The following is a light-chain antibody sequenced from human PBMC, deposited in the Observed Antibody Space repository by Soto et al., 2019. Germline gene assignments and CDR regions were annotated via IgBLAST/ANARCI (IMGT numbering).Light chain of an antibody. CDR2: AAS. J-gene: IGKJ1*01. CDR3: LQHYSLPQT. V-gene: IGKV1-17*01. CDR1: QGIRTD. Sequence: DIQMTQSPSSLSASVGDGVTITCRASQGIRTDLVWYQQKPGKAPKRLIYAASSLQSGVPSRFSGSGSGTEFTLTISSLQPEDFATYYCLQHYSLPQTFGQGTKVDIK.